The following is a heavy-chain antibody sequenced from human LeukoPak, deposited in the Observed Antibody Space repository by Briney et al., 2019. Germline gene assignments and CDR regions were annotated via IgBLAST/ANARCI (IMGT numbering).Heavy chain of an antibody. V-gene: IGHV1-2*02. CDR3: ARDFRAAMVSDWFDP. CDR2: INPNSGGT. CDR1: GYTFTGYY. J-gene: IGHJ5*02. D-gene: IGHD5-18*01. Sequence: ASVKVSCKASGYTFTGYYMHWVRQAPGQGLEWMGWINPNSGGTNYAQKFQGRVTMTRDTSISTAYMELSRLRSDDRAVYYCARDFRAAMVSDWFDPWGQGTLVTVSS.